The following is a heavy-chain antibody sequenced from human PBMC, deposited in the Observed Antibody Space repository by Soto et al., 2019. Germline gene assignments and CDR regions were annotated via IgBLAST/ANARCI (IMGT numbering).Heavy chain of an antibody. Sequence: TLSLTCTVSGGTIMSGDYYWSWIRQHPGKGLEWLGHIYHSGNTYYSPSLKSRISMSVDTSTNQFSLNLYSVTAADTAVYYCARGNFGYDYWGQGAQVTVSS. J-gene: IGHJ4*02. CDR1: GGTIMSGDYY. CDR2: IYHSGNT. V-gene: IGHV4-31*03. D-gene: IGHD4-4*01. CDR3: ARGNFGYDY.